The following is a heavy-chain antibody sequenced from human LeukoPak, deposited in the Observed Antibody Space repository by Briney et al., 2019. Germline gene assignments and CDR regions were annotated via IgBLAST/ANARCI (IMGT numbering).Heavy chain of an antibody. CDR1: GGTFSSYG. CDR3: AREGGEPYLFEF. Sequence: SVKVSCKASGGTFSSYGISWVRQAAGQGLEWMGNIFPIFGTTNYAQKFQGRVTITADESTGTAYMELSSLTSEDTAVYYCAREGGEPYLFEFWGQGTLVTVSS. CDR2: IFPIFGTT. D-gene: IGHD2-21*01. V-gene: IGHV1-69*13. J-gene: IGHJ4*02.